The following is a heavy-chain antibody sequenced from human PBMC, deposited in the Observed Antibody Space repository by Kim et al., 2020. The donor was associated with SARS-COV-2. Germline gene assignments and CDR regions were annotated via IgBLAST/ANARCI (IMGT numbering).Heavy chain of an antibody. CDR1: GGTFSSYA. CDR2: IIPIFGTA. Sequence: SVKVSCKASGGTFSSYAISWVRQAPGQGLEWMGGIIPIFGTANYAQKFQGRVTITADKSTSTAYMELSSLRSEETAVYYCARDPLNYGGNYYFDYWGQGTLVTVSS. V-gene: IGHV1-69*06. D-gene: IGHD4-17*01. CDR3: ARDPLNYGGNYYFDY. J-gene: IGHJ4*02.